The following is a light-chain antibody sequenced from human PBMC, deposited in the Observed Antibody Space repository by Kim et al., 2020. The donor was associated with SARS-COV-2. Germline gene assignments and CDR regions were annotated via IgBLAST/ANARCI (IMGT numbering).Light chain of an antibody. CDR2: YKSDSDK. Sequence: LTCTLRSGINVGTYRIYWYQQKPGSPPQYLLRYKSDSDKQQGSGVPSRFSGSKDASANAGILLISGLQSENEADFYCMIWHSSAWVFGGGTQLTVL. CDR1: SGINVGTYR. V-gene: IGLV5-45*02. J-gene: IGLJ3*02. CDR3: MIWHSSAWV.